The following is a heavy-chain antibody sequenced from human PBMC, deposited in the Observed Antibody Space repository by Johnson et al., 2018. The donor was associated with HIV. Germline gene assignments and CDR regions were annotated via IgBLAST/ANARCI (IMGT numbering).Heavy chain of an antibody. CDR1: GFIFDDYG. CDR2: IYSGGST. J-gene: IGHJ3*02. V-gene: IGHV3-66*02. CDR3: AKDLAVAAMGAFDI. D-gene: IGHD6-19*01. Sequence: VQLVESGGGVVQPGRSLRLSCAASGFIFDDYGMSWVRQAPGKGLEWVSVIYSGGSTYYADSMKGRFTISRDNSKNTLYLQMNSLRAEDTAVYYCAKDLAVAAMGAFDIWGQGTMVTVSS.